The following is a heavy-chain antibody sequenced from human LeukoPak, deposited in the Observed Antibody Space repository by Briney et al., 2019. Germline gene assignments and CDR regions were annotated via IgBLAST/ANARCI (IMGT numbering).Heavy chain of an antibody. Sequence: GGSLRLSCAASGFIFNSFGMNWVRQAPGKGLEWVSYISGSSSTIYYADSVKGRFTISRDNAKNSLYLQMNSLRAEDTAVYYCAELGITMIGGVWGKGTTVTVSS. CDR3: AELGITMIGGV. D-gene: IGHD3-10*02. CDR1: GFIFNSFG. V-gene: IGHV3-48*04. CDR2: ISGSSSTI. J-gene: IGHJ6*04.